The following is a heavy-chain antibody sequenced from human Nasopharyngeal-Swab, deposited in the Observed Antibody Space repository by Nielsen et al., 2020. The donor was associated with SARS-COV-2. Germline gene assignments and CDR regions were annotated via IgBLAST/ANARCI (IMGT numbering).Heavy chain of an antibody. V-gene: IGHV3-48*04. J-gene: IGHJ4*02. D-gene: IGHD5-12*01. CDR3: ARERGGGYGDY. CDR1: GFTFSPYT. CDR2: ITSGNSV. Sequence: GGSPRLSCATSGFTFSPYTMTWVRQAPGKGLQWISYITSGNSVQYADSVRGRFTISRDNAKNSLYLQMNSLTAEDTAVYYCARERGGGYGDYWGQGTLVTVSS.